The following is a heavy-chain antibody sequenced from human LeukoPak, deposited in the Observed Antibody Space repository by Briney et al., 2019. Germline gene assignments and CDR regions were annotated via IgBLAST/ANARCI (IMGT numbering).Heavy chain of an antibody. CDR2: ISYDGSNK. CDR3: ARDYDYGNYFDY. V-gene: IGHV3-30-3*01. J-gene: IGHJ4*02. Sequence: GRSLRLSCAASGFTFSSYAMHWVRQAPGKGLEWVAVISYDGSNKYYADSVKGRFTISRDNSKNTLYLQMNSLRAEDTAVYYCARDYDYGNYFDYWGQGTLDTVSS. CDR1: GFTFSSYA. D-gene: IGHD4-17*01.